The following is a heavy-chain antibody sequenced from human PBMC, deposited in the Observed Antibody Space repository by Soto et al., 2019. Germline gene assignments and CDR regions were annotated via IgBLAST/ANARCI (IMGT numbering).Heavy chain of an antibody. J-gene: IGHJ4*02. D-gene: IGHD2-2*01. CDR1: GFIFSKYA. CDR2: MSGSGDDT. V-gene: IGHV3-23*01. Sequence: GGSLRLSCAASGFIFSKYAMNWVRQAPGKXLEWVSTMSGSGDDTYYADSVKGRFTISRDNSKNTVYLQMNSLRADDTAVYYCAKDLTHCSTTSCYPPAYWGQGTLVTVCS. CDR3: AKDLTHCSTTSCYPPAY.